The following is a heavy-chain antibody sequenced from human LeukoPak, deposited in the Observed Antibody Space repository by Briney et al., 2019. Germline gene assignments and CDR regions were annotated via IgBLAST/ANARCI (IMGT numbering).Heavy chain of an antibody. CDR2: IIPIFGTA. CDR1: GGTFSSYA. Sequence: GASVKVSCKASGGTFSSYAISWVRQAPGQGLEWMGGIIPIFGTANYAQKFQGRVTITTDESTSTAYMELNSLRAEDTAVYYCARVAAAGYYYYYYMDVWGKGTTVTVSS. CDR3: ARVAAAGYYYYYYMDV. V-gene: IGHV1-69*05. D-gene: IGHD6-13*01. J-gene: IGHJ6*03.